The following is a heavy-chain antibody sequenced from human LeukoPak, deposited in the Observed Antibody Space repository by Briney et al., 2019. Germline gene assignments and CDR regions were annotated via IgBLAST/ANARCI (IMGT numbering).Heavy chain of an antibody. CDR1: GFAFRTYA. Sequence: GGSLRLSCAASGFAFRTYAMSWVRQAPGKGLEWVSAIGDNGGSTYYADSVKGRFTISRDNSKNTLYLQMNSLRAEDTAVYYCAKSRYSSSSPGDYWGQGTLVTVSS. J-gene: IGHJ4*02. CDR2: IGDNGGST. D-gene: IGHD6-6*01. V-gene: IGHV3-23*01. CDR3: AKSRYSSSSPGDY.